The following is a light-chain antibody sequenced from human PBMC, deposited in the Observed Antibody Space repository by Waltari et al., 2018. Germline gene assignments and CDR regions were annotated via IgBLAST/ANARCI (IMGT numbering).Light chain of an antibody. J-gene: IGKJ1*01. V-gene: IGKV3-20*01. CDR1: QSVSRY. CDR2: DAS. CDR3: QKYGRLPAT. Sequence: ESVLTQSPGTLSLSPAERATLSCRASQSVSRYMAWYQQKPGQAPRLLIYDASTWATGIPDRVSGSASGTDCSLTISRLVPEDFAVYYCQKYGRLPATFGQGTKVEIK.